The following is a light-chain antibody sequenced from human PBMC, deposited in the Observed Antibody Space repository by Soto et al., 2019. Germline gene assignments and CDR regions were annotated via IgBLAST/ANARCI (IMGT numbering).Light chain of an antibody. CDR2: VNGDGRH. CDR3: QTWGTGVQV. V-gene: IGLV4-69*01. J-gene: IGLJ3*02. CDR1: NGHTTYA. Sequence: QSVPTQSPSASASLGASVKLTCTLNNGHTTYAIAWHQQQPEKGPRYLMKVNGDGRHNKGDGIPDRFSGSSSGAERYLTISSLLSEDEGDYYCQTWGTGVQVFGGGTKLTVL.